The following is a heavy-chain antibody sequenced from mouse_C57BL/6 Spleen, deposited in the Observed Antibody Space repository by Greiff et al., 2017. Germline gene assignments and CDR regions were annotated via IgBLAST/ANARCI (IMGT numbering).Heavy chain of an antibody. CDR2: ILPSIGRT. Sequence: QVQLKQSGSELRSPGSSVKLSCKDFDSEVFPIAYMSWVRQKPGHGFEWIGGILPSIGRTIYGEKFEDKATLDADTLSNTAYLELNSLTSEDSAIYYCARGYGSSLSYWYFDVWGTGTTVTVSS. D-gene: IGHD1-1*01. CDR3: ARGYGSSLSYWYFDV. J-gene: IGHJ1*03. CDR1: DSEVFPIAY. V-gene: IGHV15-2*01.